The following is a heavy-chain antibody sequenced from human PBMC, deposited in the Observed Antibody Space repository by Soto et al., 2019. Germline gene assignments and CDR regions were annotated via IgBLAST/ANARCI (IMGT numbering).Heavy chain of an antibody. CDR2: IKHSGST. CDR3: ASGLSCSSTSCYTTLDY. V-gene: IGHV4-34*01. J-gene: IGHJ4*02. CDR1: GGSFSGYY. D-gene: IGHD2-2*02. Sequence: PSETLSLTCAVYGGSFSGYYWCWIRQPPGKGLEWIGEIKHSGSTNYNPSLKSRVTISVDTSKNQFSLKLSSVTAADTAVYYYASGLSCSSTSCYTTLDYWGQGTLVTVSS.